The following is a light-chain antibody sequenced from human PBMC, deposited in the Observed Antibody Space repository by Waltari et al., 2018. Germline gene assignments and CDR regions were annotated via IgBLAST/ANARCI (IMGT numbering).Light chain of an antibody. V-gene: IGKV1-17*01. CDR2: GAS. Sequence: DIQMSQSPSTPSASVGDKVTITCRSSQGITNALAWYQQKPGKAPKLLIYGASNLQSGVPSRFSGSGSGTDFSLTISSLQPEDFAVYYCQQRNSYPLTFGGGTKVEIK. CDR3: QQRNSYPLT. J-gene: IGKJ4*01. CDR1: QGITNA.